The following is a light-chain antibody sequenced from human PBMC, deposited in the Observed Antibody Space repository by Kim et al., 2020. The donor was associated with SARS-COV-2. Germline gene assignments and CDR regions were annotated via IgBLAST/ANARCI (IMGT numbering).Light chain of an antibody. Sequence: DIVMTQSPDSLSVSLREGATIPCKASQSVSSSSNTKTYLAWYQQRPGQRPKLLIYWAFTRESGVPDRFSGSGSGADFTLTISSLQTEDVATYYCQQYCSTPWTFGQGTKVDIK. CDR3: QQYCSTPWT. V-gene: IGKV4-1*01. CDR2: WAF. CDR1: QSVSSSSNTKTY. J-gene: IGKJ1*01.